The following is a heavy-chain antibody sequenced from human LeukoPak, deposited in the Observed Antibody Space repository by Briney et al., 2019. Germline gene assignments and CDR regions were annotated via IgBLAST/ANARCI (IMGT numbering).Heavy chain of an antibody. CDR1: GFTFSSYG. CDR3: AKDKAAAGTNYFDY. D-gene: IGHD6-13*01. Sequence: GGSLRLSCAASGFTFSSYGMHWVRQAPGKGLGWVAVISYDGSNKYYADSVKGRFTISRDNSKNTLYLQMNSLRAEDTAVYYCAKDKAAAGTNYFDYWGQGTLVTVSS. CDR2: ISYDGSNK. V-gene: IGHV3-30*18. J-gene: IGHJ4*02.